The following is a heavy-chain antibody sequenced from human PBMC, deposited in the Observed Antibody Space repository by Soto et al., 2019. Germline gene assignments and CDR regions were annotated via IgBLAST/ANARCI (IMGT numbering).Heavy chain of an antibody. J-gene: IGHJ2*01. V-gene: IGHV3-30-3*01. CDR3: ARSSLTFGEGAWYFDL. Sequence: QVQLVESGGGVVQPGRSLRLSGAASGFTLSSYAMHWVRQARGKGREWVAVISYDGSNKYYADSVKGRFTISSDNSKNTLYLQMNSLRAEDTAVYYCARSSLTFGEGAWYFDLWGRGTLVTVSS. D-gene: IGHD3-16*01. CDR1: GFTLSSYA. CDR2: ISYDGSNK.